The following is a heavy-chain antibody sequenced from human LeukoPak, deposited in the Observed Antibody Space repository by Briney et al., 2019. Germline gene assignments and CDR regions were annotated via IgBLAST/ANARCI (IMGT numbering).Heavy chain of an antibody. J-gene: IGHJ4*02. V-gene: IGHV1-46*01. D-gene: IGHD5-12*01. CDR3: AREPSGYDSPS. CDR1: GYTFTDYY. CDR2: INPSGGST. Sequence: ASVKVSCKASGYTFTDYYAYWVRQAPGQGLEWMGIINPSGGSTSYAQKFQGRVTMTRDTSTSTVYMELSSLRSEDTAVYYCAREPSGYDSPSWGQGTLVTVSS.